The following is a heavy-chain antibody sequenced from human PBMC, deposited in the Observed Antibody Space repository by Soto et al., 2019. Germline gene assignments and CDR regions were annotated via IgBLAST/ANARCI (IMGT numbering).Heavy chain of an antibody. CDR1: GFTFSSYA. CDR2: ISGSGGST. D-gene: IGHD2-2*01. V-gene: IGHV3-23*01. CDR3: AKFLSQLLAYYYYMDV. J-gene: IGHJ6*03. Sequence: SLRLSCAASGFTFSSYAMSWVRQAPGKGLEWVSAISGSGGSTYYADSVKGRFTISRDNSKNTLYLQMNSLRAEDTAVYYCAKFLSQLLAYYYYMDVWGKGTTVTVSS.